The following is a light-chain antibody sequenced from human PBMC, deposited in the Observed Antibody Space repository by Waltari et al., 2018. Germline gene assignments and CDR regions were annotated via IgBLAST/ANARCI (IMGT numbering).Light chain of an antibody. CDR1: QYITGNW. J-gene: IGKJ4*01. V-gene: IGKV3-20*01. CDR2: SAS. CDR3: QQYDGSVVT. Sequence: EIVLTQSPGTLSLSPGERVTLYCRASQYITGNWLTWYQQKPGQAPRLLIYSASTRAPGIPDRFSGSGSGTDFSLTISRLEPEDSAAYYCQQYDGSVVTFGGGTKVEIK.